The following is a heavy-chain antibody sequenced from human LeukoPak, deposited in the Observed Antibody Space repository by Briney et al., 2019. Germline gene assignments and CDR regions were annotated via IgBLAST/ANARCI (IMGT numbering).Heavy chain of an antibody. CDR2: IYPGDSDT. D-gene: IGHD1-1*01. J-gene: IGHJ1*01. Sequence: GESLKISCKGSGYSFTSYSIGWVRQMRGKGLEWMGIIYPGDSDTSYSPSFQGQVTISADKSISTAYLQWSSLKASDTAMYYCARLQNPQGGYPEYFQHWGQGTLVTVSS. CDR1: GYSFTSYS. CDR3: ARLQNPQGGYPEYFQH. V-gene: IGHV5-51*01.